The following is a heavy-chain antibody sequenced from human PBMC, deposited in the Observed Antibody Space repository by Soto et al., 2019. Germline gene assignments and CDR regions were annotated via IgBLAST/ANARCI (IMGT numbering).Heavy chain of an antibody. CDR2: IYSGGST. J-gene: IGHJ4*02. V-gene: IGHV3-53*01. CDR1: GFTVSSNY. Sequence: EVQLVESGGGLIQPGGSLRLPCAASGFTVSSNYMSWVRQAPGKGLEWVSVIYSGGSTYYADSVKGRFTIATDNSKNTLYLQMSDLRVEDTAVYYCARSARFRGYYFDCWGQGILVTVSS. CDR3: ARSARFRGYYFDC. D-gene: IGHD3-16*01.